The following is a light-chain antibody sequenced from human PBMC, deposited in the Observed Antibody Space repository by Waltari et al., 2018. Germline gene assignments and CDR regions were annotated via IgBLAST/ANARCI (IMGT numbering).Light chain of an antibody. CDR1: SSNIGNYA. V-gene: IGLV1-36*01. Sequence: QSVLTQPPSLSEVPRQRVTISCSGRSSNIGNYAVHWYQQLPGKAPKLLIYSNDMLPSGVSDRFSGSKSGTSASLAISRLQSEDEAIYYCAAWDDSLNGPVFGGGTKLTVL. CDR2: SND. J-gene: IGLJ2*01. CDR3: AAWDDSLNGPV.